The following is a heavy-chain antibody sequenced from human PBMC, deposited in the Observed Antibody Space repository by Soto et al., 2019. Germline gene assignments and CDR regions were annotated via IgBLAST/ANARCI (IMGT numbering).Heavy chain of an antibody. CDR3: ARGRIPSAIFDWFGP. J-gene: IGHJ5*02. Sequence: GGSLRLSCAASGFTFDRYGMHWVRQAPGKGLEWVAVIWSDGSTEYYADSVKGRFTISRDNSKNTMYLQMNSLRGEDTGVYYCARGRIPSAIFDWFGPWGQGTLVTVSS. V-gene: IGHV3-33*01. D-gene: IGHD2-2*01. CDR2: IWSDGSTE. CDR1: GFTFDRYG.